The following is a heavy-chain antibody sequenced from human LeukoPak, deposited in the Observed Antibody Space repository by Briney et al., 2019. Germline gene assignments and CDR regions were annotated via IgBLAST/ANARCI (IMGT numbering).Heavy chain of an antibody. CDR1: GFTVSNNY. J-gene: IGHJ4*02. D-gene: IGHD6-13*01. V-gene: IGHV3-53*01. Sequence: GGSLILSCTASGFTVSNNYMNWVRQAPGKGLEWVALIYSGGTTNYADSVKGRFTISRDNSRDTLYLQMTNVRAEDTAVYYCARDPPGIAASVSGGWGQGTLVTVSS. CDR2: IYSGGTT. CDR3: ARDPPGIAASVSGG.